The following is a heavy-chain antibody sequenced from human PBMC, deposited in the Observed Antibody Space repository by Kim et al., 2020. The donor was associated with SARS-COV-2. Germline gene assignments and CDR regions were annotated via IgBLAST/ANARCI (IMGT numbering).Heavy chain of an antibody. J-gene: IGHJ4*02. V-gene: IGHV3-23*01. CDR2: ISGSGGST. Sequence: GGSLRLSCAASGFTFSSYAMSWVRQAPGKGLEWVSAISGSGGSTYYADSVKGRFTISRDNSKNTLYLQMNSLRAEDTAVYYCAKPNGAWWEAAAGYYFDYWGQGTLVTVSS. CDR1: GFTFSSYA. D-gene: IGHD6-13*01. CDR3: AKPNGAWWEAAAGYYFDY.